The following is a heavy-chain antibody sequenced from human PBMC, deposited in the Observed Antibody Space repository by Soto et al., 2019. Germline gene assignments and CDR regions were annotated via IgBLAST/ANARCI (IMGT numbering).Heavy chain of an antibody. CDR2: INHSGST. D-gene: IGHD3-9*01. CDR3: ARGRSGLTGYYREYYYYYGMDV. V-gene: IGHV4-34*01. J-gene: IGHJ6*02. Sequence: LSETLSLTCAVYGGSFSGYYWSWIRQPPGKGLEWIGEINHSGSTNYNPSLKSRVTISVDTSKNQFSLKLSSVTAADTAVYYCARGRSGLTGYYREYYYYYGMDVWGQGTTVTVSS. CDR1: GGSFSGYY.